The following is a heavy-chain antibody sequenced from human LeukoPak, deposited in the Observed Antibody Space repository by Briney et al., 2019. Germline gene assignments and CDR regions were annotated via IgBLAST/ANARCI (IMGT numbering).Heavy chain of an antibody. CDR3: AIAGTSAPGDY. CDR2: INSDGTST. Sequence: GGSLRLSCAASGFSFSSYWMHWVRQAPGKGLVWVSRINSDGTSTSYADSVKGRFTISRDNAKNTLYLQMDSLRAEDTAVYYCAIAGTSAPGDYWGEGTLVTVSS. CDR1: GFSFSSYW. V-gene: IGHV3-74*01. J-gene: IGHJ4*02. D-gene: IGHD1-14*01.